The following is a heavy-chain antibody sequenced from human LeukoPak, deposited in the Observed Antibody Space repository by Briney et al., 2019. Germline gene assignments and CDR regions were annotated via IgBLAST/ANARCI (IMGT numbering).Heavy chain of an antibody. D-gene: IGHD6-6*01. CDR3: ARGPTRQYFDY. V-gene: IGHV4-59*01. CDR2: IFYTGST. J-gene: IGHJ4*02. Sequence: SETLSLTCTVSGGSMDKYYWNWIRQPPGRGLEWIGYIFYTGSTNYNPSLQSRVTISVDTSRNQFSLTLSSVTAADTAVYFCARGPTRQYFDYWGQGTLVTVSS. CDR1: GGSMDKYY.